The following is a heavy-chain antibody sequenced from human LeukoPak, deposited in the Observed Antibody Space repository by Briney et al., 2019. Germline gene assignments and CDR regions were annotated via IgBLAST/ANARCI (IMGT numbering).Heavy chain of an antibody. D-gene: IGHD3-10*01. CDR1: GGTFRSYA. CDR2: IIPIFGTA. J-gene: IGHJ4*02. Sequence: SVKRSSKASGGTFRSYAISWVRQAPGQGLEWMGGIIPIFGTANYAQKFQGRVTITADKSTSTAYMELSSLRSEDTAEYYCARGGGSGSYDYWGQGTLVSVSS. CDR3: ARGGGSGSYDY. V-gene: IGHV1-69*06.